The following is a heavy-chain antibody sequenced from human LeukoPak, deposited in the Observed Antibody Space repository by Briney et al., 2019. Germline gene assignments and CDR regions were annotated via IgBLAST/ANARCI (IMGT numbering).Heavy chain of an antibody. Sequence: SETLSLTCTVSGSSISYWYWSWIRQPPGKGLEWIGNINGSGRPNYNPSLTSRVTISVDTSKNQFYLKLTSVTAADTAVYYCARETSLVGYSGGLGFNYWGQGILVTVSS. CDR1: GSSISYWY. D-gene: IGHD6-19*01. J-gene: IGHJ4*02. V-gene: IGHV4-59*01. CDR2: INGSGRP. CDR3: ARETSLVGYSGGLGFNY.